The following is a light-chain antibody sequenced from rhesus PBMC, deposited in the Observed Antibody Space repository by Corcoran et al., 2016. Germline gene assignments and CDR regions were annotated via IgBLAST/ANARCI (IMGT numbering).Light chain of an antibody. Sequence: DIQMTQSPSSLSASVGDTVTITCRASQGIPNYLAWYQQKPGKAPKPLMYDASSLESGGPSRFSGSGAGTDFTLTISSLQPEDFASYYCQQHNSYPRTFGQGTNVEIK. V-gene: IGKV1S16*01. CDR3: QQHNSYPRT. J-gene: IGKJ1*01. CDR2: DAS. CDR1: QGIPNY.